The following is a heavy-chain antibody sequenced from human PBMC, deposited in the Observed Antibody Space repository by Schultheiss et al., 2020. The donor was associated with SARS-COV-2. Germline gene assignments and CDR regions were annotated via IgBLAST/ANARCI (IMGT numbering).Heavy chain of an antibody. J-gene: IGHJ4*02. V-gene: IGHV4-59*08. CDR3: ARIDDYGDESPFDY. CDR2: IYYSGST. CDR1: GGSFSSYY. D-gene: IGHD4-17*01. Sequence: SETLSLTCAVYGGSFSSYYWSWIRQPPGKGLEWIGYIYYSGSTNYNPSLKSRVTISVDTSKNQFSLKLSSVTAADTAVYYCARIDDYGDESPFDYWGQGTLVTVSS.